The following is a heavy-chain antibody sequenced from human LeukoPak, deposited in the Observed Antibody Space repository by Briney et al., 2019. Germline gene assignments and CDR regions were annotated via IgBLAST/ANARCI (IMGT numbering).Heavy chain of an antibody. V-gene: IGHV5-51*01. Sequence: GESLKISCKGSGYSFTSYYIGWLRQMPGKGLEWMGIIYPGDSDTRYSPSFQGQVTISADKSISTAYLQWSSLKASDTATYYCARYRYCSGGKCYGPDYWGQGTLVTVSS. J-gene: IGHJ4*02. CDR2: IYPGDSDT. CDR3: ARYRYCSGGKCYGPDY. CDR1: GYSFTSYY. D-gene: IGHD2-15*01.